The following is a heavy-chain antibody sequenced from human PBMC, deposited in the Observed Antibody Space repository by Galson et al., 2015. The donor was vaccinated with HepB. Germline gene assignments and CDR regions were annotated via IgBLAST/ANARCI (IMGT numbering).Heavy chain of an antibody. D-gene: IGHD3-22*01. CDR3: ARSPDYYDSRGYSDY. CDR1: GGTFSSYA. Sequence: SVKVSCKASGGTFSSYAISWVRQAPGQGLEWMGGIIPIFGTANYAQKFQGRVTITADESTSTAYMELSSLRSEDTAVYYCARSPDYYDSRGYSDYWGQGTLVTVSS. CDR2: IIPIFGTA. J-gene: IGHJ4*02. V-gene: IGHV1-69*13.